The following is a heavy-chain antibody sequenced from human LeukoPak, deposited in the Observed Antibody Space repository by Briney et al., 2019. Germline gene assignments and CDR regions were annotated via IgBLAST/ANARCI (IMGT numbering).Heavy chain of an antibody. J-gene: IGHJ4*02. V-gene: IGHV3-48*02. D-gene: IGHD1-26*01. CDR3: ARAWYSWGYYFDY. CDR1: GFTFSSYS. CDR2: ISSSSSPI. Sequence: GGSLRLSCAASGFTFSSYSMNWVRQAPGKGLEWVSYISSSSSPIFYADSVKGRFTISRDNAKNSLYLQMHSLRDEDTAVYYCARAWYSWGYYFDYWGQGTLVTVSS.